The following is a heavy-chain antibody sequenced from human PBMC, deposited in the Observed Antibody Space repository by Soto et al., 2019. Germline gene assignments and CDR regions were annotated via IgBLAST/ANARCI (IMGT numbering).Heavy chain of an antibody. J-gene: IGHJ4*02. CDR2: IYYSGST. V-gene: IGHV4-34*09. CDR3: AVGYCSGGSCYSRAIFDY. D-gene: IGHD2-15*01. Sequence: SETLSLTCAVYGGSFSGYYWSWIRQPPGKGLEWIGYIYYSGSTYYNPSLKSRVTISVDTSKNQFSLNLSSVTAADTAVYYCAVGYCSGGSCYSRAIFDYWGQGTLVTVSS. CDR1: GGSFSGYY.